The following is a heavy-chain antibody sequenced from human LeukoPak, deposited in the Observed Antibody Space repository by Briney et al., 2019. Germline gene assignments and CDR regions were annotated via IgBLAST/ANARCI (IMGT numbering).Heavy chain of an antibody. CDR1: GFTFSNYA. CDR2: ISRSGDNT. J-gene: IGHJ6*03. Sequence: PGGSLTLSCAVSGFTFSNYAMSWVRQAPGKGGEWVSAISRSGDNTYYADSVKGRLTVSRHNSKNTLYLNENRLRPRHTAVLYCAKGSGYEGQYYYYYMDVWGKGTTVTISS. V-gene: IGHV3-23*01. CDR3: AKGSGYEGQYYYYYMDV. D-gene: IGHD5-12*01.